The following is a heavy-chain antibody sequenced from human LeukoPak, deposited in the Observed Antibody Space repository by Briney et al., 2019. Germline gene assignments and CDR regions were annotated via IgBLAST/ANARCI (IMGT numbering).Heavy chain of an antibody. V-gene: IGHV4-34*01. D-gene: IGHD3-10*01. Sequence: SETLSLTCAVYGGSFSGYYWSWIRLPPGKGLEWIGEINHSGSTNYSPSLKSRVTISVDTSKNQFSLKLSSVTAAETAVYYCARGGITMVRGVISYWGQGTLVTVAS. CDR2: INHSGST. CDR1: GGSFSGYY. J-gene: IGHJ4*02. CDR3: ARGGITMVRGVISY.